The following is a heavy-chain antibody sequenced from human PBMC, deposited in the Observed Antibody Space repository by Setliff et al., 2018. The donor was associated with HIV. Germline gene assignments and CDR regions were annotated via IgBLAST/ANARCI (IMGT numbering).Heavy chain of an antibody. CDR3: ARVPGARPYYYYYMDV. V-gene: IGHV1-18*01. CDR1: GYIFTNYG. Sequence: ASVKVSCKASGYIFTNYGITWVRQAPGQGLEWMGWISADNGNTKYAQKLQGRVTMTTDKSTSTADMELRSLRSDATAVSYCARVPGARPYYYYYMDVWGKGTTVTVSS. J-gene: IGHJ6*03. CDR2: ISADNGNT. D-gene: IGHD3-10*01.